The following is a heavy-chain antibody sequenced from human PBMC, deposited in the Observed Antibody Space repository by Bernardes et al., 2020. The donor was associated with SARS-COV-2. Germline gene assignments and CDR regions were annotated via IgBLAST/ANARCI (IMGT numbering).Heavy chain of an antibody. J-gene: IGHJ4*02. Sequence: SETLSLTCAVFGGSFSVYSWTWIRQPPGKGLEWIGEINHSGSTNYNPSLKSRVSISVDTSKNQFSLKLNSVTAADTAVYFCARNFVSGSYYGGLGYWGQGTLVTFSS. V-gene: IGHV4-34*01. CDR3: ARNFVSGSYYGGLGY. D-gene: IGHD3-10*01. CDR2: INHSGST. CDR1: GGSFSVYS.